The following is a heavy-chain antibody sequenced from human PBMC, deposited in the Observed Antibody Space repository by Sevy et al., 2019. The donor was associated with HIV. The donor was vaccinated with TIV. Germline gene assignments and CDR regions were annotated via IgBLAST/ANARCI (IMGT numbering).Heavy chain of an antibody. CDR1: GGSITSLY. J-gene: IGHJ5*02. Sequence: SDTLSLTCTVSGGSITSLYWNWIRQPPGKVLEWIANIYYNGHINYNPSLKSRVTLSLDTSKNQFSLRLSSVTAADTAMYYCAGENAWGRGYSWGQGTLVTVSS. CDR3: AGENAWGRGYS. V-gene: IGHV4-59*08. CDR2: IYYNGHI. D-gene: IGHD6-25*01.